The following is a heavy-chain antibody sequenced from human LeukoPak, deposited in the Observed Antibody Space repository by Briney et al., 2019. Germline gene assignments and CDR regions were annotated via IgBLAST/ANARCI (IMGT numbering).Heavy chain of an antibody. J-gene: IGHJ4*02. CDR1: AGSVSSSEYY. CDR2: PYYSGGT. CDR3: ARLSKGRYFDYIFDH. D-gene: IGHD3-9*01. Sequence: SPSLSLTCTVSAGSVSSSEYYWGWIRQPPWKSIKWMGNPYYSGGTYYNPSLKGRLTMSGDTSKYQFSLKMSSVTAADTAVYYCARLSKGRYFDYIFDHWGQGALVTVSS. V-gene: IGHV4-39*01.